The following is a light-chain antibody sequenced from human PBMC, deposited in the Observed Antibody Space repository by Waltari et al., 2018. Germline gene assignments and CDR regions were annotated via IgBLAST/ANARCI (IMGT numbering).Light chain of an antibody. Sequence: EIVLTPSPGTLSLSPGERATLSCRASQSVRGYLAWYQQKAGQAPRLLIYGASSRDTGIPDRFSGSGSGTDFSLTISRLEPEDFAVYYCQHYLRLPATFGQGTKVEIK. J-gene: IGKJ1*01. CDR3: QHYLRLPAT. CDR1: QSVRGY. CDR2: GAS. V-gene: IGKV3-20*01.